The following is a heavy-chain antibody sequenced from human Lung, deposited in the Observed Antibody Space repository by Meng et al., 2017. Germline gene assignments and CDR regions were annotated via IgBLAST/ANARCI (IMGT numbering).Heavy chain of an antibody. CDR3: ARGPTTMAHDFDY. V-gene: IGHV4-34*01. D-gene: IGHD4-11*01. CDR2: INHSGST. CDR1: GGAFSDYY. Sequence: QVQLQQAGPGLLKPSETLSLTCVVSGGAFSDYYWGWIRQPPGKGLEWIGEINHSGSTNYNPSLESRATISVDTSQNNLSLKLSSVTAADSAVYYCARGPTTMAHDFDYWGQGTLVTVSS. J-gene: IGHJ4*02.